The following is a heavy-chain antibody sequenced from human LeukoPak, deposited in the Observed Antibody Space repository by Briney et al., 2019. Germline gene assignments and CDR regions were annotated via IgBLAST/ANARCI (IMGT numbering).Heavy chain of an antibody. CDR1: DGSISSYY. CDR3: ARIPDISGWPFDY. CDR2: VPYTGRT. D-gene: IGHD6-19*01. Sequence: SETLSLTCTVSDGSISSYYWTWIRQPPGKGLEWIGYVPYTGRTNYNPSLTSRLTISVDTSQKQFSLKLRSVTAADTAVYYCARIPDISGWPFDYWGQGVLVTVAS. V-gene: IGHV4-59*12. J-gene: IGHJ4*02.